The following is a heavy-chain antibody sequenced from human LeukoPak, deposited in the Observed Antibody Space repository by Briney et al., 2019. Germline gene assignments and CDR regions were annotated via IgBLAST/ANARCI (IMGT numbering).Heavy chain of an antibody. V-gene: IGHV1-69*13. CDR1: GGTFTSYA. CDR3: ARRSEIAVAGTTAWDY. CDR2: SVPVLGTA. J-gene: IGHJ4*02. D-gene: IGHD6-19*01. Sequence: SVKVSCKASGGTFTSYAISWVRQAPGQGLEWMGGSVPVLGTANYAQTFQDRITLTADESTSTAYMELSSLRSEDTAVYYCARRSEIAVAGTTAWDYWGQGTLVTVSS.